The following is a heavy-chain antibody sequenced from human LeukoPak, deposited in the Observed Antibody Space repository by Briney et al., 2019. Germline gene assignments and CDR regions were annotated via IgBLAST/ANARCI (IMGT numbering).Heavy chain of an antibody. V-gene: IGHV3-21*01. CDR2: ISSSSTYI. CDR3: ARDYYDILTGYYTPDY. J-gene: IGHJ4*02. Sequence: PGGSLRLSCAASGFTFSSDNMNWVRQAPGKGLEWVSSISSSSTYIYYADSVKGRFTISRDNAKNSLYLQMNSLRAEDTAVYFCARDYYDILTGYYTPDYRGQGTLVTVSS. D-gene: IGHD3-9*01. CDR1: GFTFSSDN.